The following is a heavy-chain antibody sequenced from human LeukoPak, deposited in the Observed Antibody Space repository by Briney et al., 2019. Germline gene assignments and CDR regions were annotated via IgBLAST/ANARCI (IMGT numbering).Heavy chain of an antibody. CDR1: GLTFRDNR. V-gene: IGHV3-23*01. J-gene: IGHJ6*02. Sequence: GGSLRLSCAVSGLTFRDNRMSWVRQAPGKRLEWVAAISGSGSTYYADSVKGRFTISRDNSKNTLYLQMDSLRAEDTAVYYCAKGPYYGSGSSYYYYGLDVWGQGTTVTVSS. D-gene: IGHD3-10*01. CDR2: ISGSGST. CDR3: AKGPYYGSGSSYYYYGLDV.